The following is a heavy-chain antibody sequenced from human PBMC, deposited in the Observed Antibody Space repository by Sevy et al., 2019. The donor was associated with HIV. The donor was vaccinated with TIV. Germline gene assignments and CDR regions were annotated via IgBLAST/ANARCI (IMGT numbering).Heavy chain of an antibody. V-gene: IGHV3-30-3*01. J-gene: IGHJ5*02. Sequence: GGSLRLSCAASGFTFSSYAMHWVRQAPGKGLEWVAVISYDGSNKYYADSVKGRFTISRDNSKNTLYLQMNSLRAEDTAVYHCASGNWNDKNWFDPWGQGTLVTVSS. CDR1: GFTFSSYA. CDR3: ASGNWNDKNWFDP. CDR2: ISYDGSNK. D-gene: IGHD1-1*01.